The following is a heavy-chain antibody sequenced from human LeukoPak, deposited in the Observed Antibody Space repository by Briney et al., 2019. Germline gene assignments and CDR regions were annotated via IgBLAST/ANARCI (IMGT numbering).Heavy chain of an antibody. CDR1: GGSISSGSYY. D-gene: IGHD4-17*01. CDR2: IYTSGST. J-gene: IGHJ4*01. V-gene: IGHV4-61*02. Sequence: SETLSLTCTVSGGSISSGSYYWRWIRQPAGKGLEWIGRIYTSGSTNYNPSLKSRVTISVDTSKNQFSLKLSSVTAADTAVYYCARAPGTTFDYWGHGNMVTVSS. CDR3: ARAPGTTFDY.